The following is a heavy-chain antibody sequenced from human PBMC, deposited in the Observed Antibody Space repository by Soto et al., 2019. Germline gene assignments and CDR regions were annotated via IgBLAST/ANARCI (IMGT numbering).Heavy chain of an antibody. Sequence: SETLSLTCTVSGGSISSGGYYWSWIRQHPGKGLEWIGYIYYSGSTYYNPSLKSRVTISVDTSKNQSSLKLSSVAPADTAVYYCARDNSIFGVVTKRWFGWFDPWGQGTLVTVSS. D-gene: IGHD3-3*01. J-gene: IGHJ5*02. CDR2: IYYSGST. CDR3: ARDNSIFGVVTKRWFGWFDP. CDR1: GGSISSGGYY. V-gene: IGHV4-31*03.